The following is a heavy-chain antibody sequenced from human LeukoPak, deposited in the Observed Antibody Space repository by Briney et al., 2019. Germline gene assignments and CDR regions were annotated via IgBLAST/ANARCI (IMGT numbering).Heavy chain of an antibody. D-gene: IGHD3-22*01. Sequence: SETLSLTCTVSAGSRSSYYWSWIRQPAGKGMEWIGRIYTSGSTNYNPSLKSRVTMSVDTSKNQFSLKLSSVTAADTAVYYCARAGYYYDSSGYSPLFDYWGQGTLVTVSS. CDR1: AGSRSSYY. J-gene: IGHJ4*02. CDR3: ARAGYYYDSSGYSPLFDY. V-gene: IGHV4-4*07. CDR2: IYTSGST.